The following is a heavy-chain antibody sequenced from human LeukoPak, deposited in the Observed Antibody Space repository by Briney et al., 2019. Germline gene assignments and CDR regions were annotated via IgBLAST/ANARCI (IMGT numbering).Heavy chain of an antibody. V-gene: IGHV3-20*04. CDR2: INWNGGST. Sequence: GGSLRLSCAASGFTFDDYGMSWVRQAPGKGLEWVSGINWNGGSTGYADSVKGRFTISRDNAKNSLYLQMNSLGAEDTALYYCARSPLRYFDWLSVYYFDHWGQGTLVTVSS. D-gene: IGHD3-9*01. CDR3: ARSPLRYFDWLSVYYFDH. J-gene: IGHJ4*02. CDR1: GFTFDDYG.